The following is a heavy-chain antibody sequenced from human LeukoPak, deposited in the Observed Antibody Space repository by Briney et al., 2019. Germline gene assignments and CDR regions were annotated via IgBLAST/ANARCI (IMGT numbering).Heavy chain of an antibody. J-gene: IGHJ5*02. Sequence: SETLSLTCSVSGASISDSFWSWIRQPAGKGLEWIGHIFSAASTNYNPSLKWRLTLSLDTSKNQLSLRLAPMTAADTAVYYCARFSGVEGIPSAFNWFDPWGQGSLVTVSS. V-gene: IGHV4-4*07. D-gene: IGHD2-8*01. CDR2: IFSAAST. CDR3: ARFSGVEGIPSAFNWFDP. CDR1: GASISDSF.